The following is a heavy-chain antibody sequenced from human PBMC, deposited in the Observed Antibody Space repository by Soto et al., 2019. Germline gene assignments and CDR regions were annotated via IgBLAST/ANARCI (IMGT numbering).Heavy chain of an antibody. CDR1: GGSISSSSYY. CDR2: IYYSGST. V-gene: IGHV4-39*01. CDR3: ARHIPRDYGDYAVNWFDP. Sequence: SETLSLTCTVSGGSISSSSYYWGWIRQPPGKGLEWIGSIYYSGSTYYNPSLKSRVTISVDTSKNQFSLKLSSVTAADTAVYYCARHIPRDYGDYAVNWFDPWGQGTLVTVSS. D-gene: IGHD4-17*01. J-gene: IGHJ5*02.